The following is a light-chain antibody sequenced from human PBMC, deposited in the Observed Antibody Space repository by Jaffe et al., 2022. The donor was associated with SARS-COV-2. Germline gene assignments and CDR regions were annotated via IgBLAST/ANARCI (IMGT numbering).Light chain of an antibody. CDR3: SSYTSSTTLV. J-gene: IGLJ3*02. CDR2: DVS. V-gene: IGLV2-14*01. CDR1: SSDVGRYNY. Sequence: QSALTQPASVSGSPGQSITISCTGTSSDVGRYNYVSWYQQYPGKAPKLMIYDVSNRPSGVSNRFSGSKSGNTASLTISGLQAEDEADYYCSSYTSSTTLVFGGGTKLTVL.